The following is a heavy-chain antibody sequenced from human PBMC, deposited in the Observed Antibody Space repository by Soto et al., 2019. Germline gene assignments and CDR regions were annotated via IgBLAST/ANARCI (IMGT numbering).Heavy chain of an antibody. CDR2: ISAYNGNT. CDR3: ARVNCGGDCYSSTSYYYYGMDV. J-gene: IGHJ6*02. V-gene: IGHV1-18*01. CDR1: GYTFTSYG. Sequence: GASVKVSCKASGYTFTSYGISWVRQAPGQGLEWMGWISAYNGNTNYAQKLQGRVTMTTDTSTSTAYMELRSLRSDDTAVYYCARVNCGGDCYSSTSYYYYGMDVWGQGTTVTVSS. D-gene: IGHD2-21*02.